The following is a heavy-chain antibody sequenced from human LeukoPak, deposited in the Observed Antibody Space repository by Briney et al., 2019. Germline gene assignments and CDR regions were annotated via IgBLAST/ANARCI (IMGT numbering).Heavy chain of an antibody. CDR1: GFTFSSYA. D-gene: IGHD2-8*01. J-gene: IGHJ3*02. CDR2: ISGSSSYI. V-gene: IGHV3-21*01. Sequence: PGGSLRLSCAASGFTFSSYAMSWVRQAPGKGLEWVSSISGSSSYIYYADSVKGRFTISRDNAKNSLYLQMNSLRAEDTAVYYCARAPDIVLMVYAYHDAFDIWGQGTMVTVSS. CDR3: ARAPDIVLMVYAYHDAFDI.